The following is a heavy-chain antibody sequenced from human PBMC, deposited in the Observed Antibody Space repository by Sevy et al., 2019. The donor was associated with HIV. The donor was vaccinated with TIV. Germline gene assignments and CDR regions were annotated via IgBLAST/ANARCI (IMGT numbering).Heavy chain of an antibody. CDR1: GFTFSSYS. V-gene: IGHV3-21*01. CDR2: ISSSSSYI. J-gene: IGHJ3*02. Sequence: GGSLRLSCAASGFTFSSYSMNWVRQAPGKGLEWVSSISSSSSYIYYAESVKGRFTISRDNAKNSLYLQMNSLRAKDTAVYYCARDAPSSYGSGGNAFDIWGQGTMVTVSS. D-gene: IGHD3-10*01. CDR3: ARDAPSSYGSGGNAFDI.